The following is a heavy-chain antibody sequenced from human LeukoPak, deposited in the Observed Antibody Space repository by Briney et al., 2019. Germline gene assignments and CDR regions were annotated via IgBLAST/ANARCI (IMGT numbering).Heavy chain of an antibody. D-gene: IGHD5-12*01. CDR1: GFTFSSCA. J-gene: IGHJ4*02. Sequence: GGSLRLSCAASGFTFSSCAMSWVRQAPGKGLEWVSYVSRTGSTIYYADSVKGRFTISRDNAKNSLYLQMSSLRAEDTAVYYCARSGYDLVFDYWGQGTLVTVSS. CDR2: VSRTGSTI. CDR3: ARSGYDLVFDY. V-gene: IGHV3-48*03.